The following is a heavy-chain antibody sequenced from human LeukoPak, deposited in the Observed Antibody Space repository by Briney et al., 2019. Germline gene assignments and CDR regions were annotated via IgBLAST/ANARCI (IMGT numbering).Heavy chain of an antibody. Sequence: ASVKVSCKASGYTFTGYYMHWVRQAPGQGLEWMGWINPNSGGTNYAQKFQGRVTMTRDTSISTAYMELSRLRSDDTAVYYCASTSDGSYYDSSGYYDPTNYGMDAWGQGTTVTVSS. D-gene: IGHD3-22*01. CDR3: ASTSDGSYYDSSGYYDPTNYGMDA. J-gene: IGHJ6*02. V-gene: IGHV1-2*02. CDR2: INPNSGGT. CDR1: GYTFTGYY.